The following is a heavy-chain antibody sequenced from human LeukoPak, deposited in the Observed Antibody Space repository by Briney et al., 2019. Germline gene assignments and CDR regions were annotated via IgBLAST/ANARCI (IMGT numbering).Heavy chain of an antibody. Sequence: QPGGSLRLSCAASGLTFSSYAMTWVRQAPGKGLEWVSTISGSGGSTYYADSVRGRFTISRDNSRNTLYLQMNSLRAEDTAVYYCAKDFYDSGGNYNGMDVWGQGTTVTV. CDR1: GLTFSSYA. V-gene: IGHV3-23*01. CDR2: ISGSGGST. D-gene: IGHD3-22*01. CDR3: AKDFYDSGGNYNGMDV. J-gene: IGHJ6*02.